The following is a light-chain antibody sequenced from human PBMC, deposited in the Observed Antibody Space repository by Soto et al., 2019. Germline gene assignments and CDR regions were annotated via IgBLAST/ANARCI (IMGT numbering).Light chain of an antibody. V-gene: IGKV3-20*01. CDR1: QSVTSNY. CDR2: GAS. Sequence: EIVLPQSPDTLSLSPGERATLSCRASQSVTSNYLAWYQQKPGQAPRLLIYGASSRATGIPDRFSGSGSGTDFTLTITRLEPEDFAVYYCQQYGGSPRTFGQGTKVEIK. J-gene: IGKJ1*01. CDR3: QQYGGSPRT.